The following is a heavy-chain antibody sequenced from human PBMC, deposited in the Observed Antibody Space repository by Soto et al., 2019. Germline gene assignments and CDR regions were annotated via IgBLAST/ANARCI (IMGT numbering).Heavy chain of an antibody. CDR3: ARGIATGQLDP. D-gene: IGHD2-15*01. Sequence: GGSVKVSFKASGYPFTRYTMNLVRQAPGQRLEWMGWINPDNGNTKSSQKFQDRVIITRDTSASTAYMDLSSLRSEDTAVYYCARGIATGQLDPWGQGTMVTVSS. CDR1: GYPFTRYT. V-gene: IGHV1-3*01. J-gene: IGHJ5*02. CDR2: INPDNGNT.